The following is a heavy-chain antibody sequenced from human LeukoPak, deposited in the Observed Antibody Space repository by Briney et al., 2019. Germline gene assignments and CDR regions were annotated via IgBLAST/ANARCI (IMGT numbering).Heavy chain of an antibody. CDR1: GGSISSGSYY. Sequence: SETLSLTCTVSGGSISSGSYYWSWIRQPAGKGLEWIGRIYTSGSTNYNPSLKSRVTISVDTSKNQFSLKLSSVTAADTAVYYCARRDDYGDPEGIYYFDYWGQGTLVTVSS. CDR2: IYTSGST. D-gene: IGHD4-17*01. V-gene: IGHV4-61*02. J-gene: IGHJ4*02. CDR3: ARRDDYGDPEGIYYFDY.